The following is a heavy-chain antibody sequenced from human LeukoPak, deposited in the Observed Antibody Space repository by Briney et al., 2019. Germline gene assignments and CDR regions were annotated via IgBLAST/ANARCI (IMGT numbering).Heavy chain of an antibody. J-gene: IGHJ4*01. Sequence: GGSLRLACAVSGFTFTSYWMNWVRQAPGKGLEWVASIRQDGGEKSYVDSVKGRFTISRDNTKNSLYLKMSRLRAEDTAVYYCARDGTAAGLYFDLWGQGTLVTVSS. D-gene: IGHD6-13*01. V-gene: IGHV3-7*01. CDR1: GFTFTSYW. CDR3: ARDGTAAGLYFDL. CDR2: IRQDGGEK.